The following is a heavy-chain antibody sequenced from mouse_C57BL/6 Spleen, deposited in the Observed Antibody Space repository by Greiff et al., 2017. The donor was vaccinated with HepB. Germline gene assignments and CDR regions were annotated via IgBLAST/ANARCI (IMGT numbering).Heavy chain of an antibody. D-gene: IGHD2-3*01. CDR2: IRNKANGYTT. J-gene: IGHJ4*01. V-gene: IGHV7-3*01. Sequence: EVKLMESGGGLVQPGGSLSLSCAASGFTFTDYYMSWVRQPPGKALEWLGFIRNKANGYTTEYIASVKGRFTISRDNSQSILYLQMNALRAEDSATYYCARSDDGYVYAMDYWGQGTSVTVSS. CDR3: ARSDDGYVYAMDY. CDR1: GFTFTDYY.